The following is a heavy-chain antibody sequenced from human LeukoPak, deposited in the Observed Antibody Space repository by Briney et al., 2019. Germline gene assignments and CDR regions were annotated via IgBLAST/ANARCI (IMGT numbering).Heavy chain of an antibody. D-gene: IGHD3-3*01. CDR3: ARTIFGTYYFDY. Sequence: GATVKVSCKASGYTFTGYYMHWVRQAPGQGLEWMGWINPNSGGTNYAQKFQGRVTMTRDTSISTAYMELSRLRSDDTAVYYCARTIFGTYYFDYWGQGTLVTVSS. J-gene: IGHJ4*02. V-gene: IGHV1-2*02. CDR2: INPNSGGT. CDR1: GYTFTGYY.